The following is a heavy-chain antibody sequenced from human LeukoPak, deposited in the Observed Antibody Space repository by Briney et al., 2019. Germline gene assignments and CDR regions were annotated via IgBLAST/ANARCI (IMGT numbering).Heavy chain of an antibody. J-gene: IGHJ4*02. CDR1: GFSFSEYY. Sequence: GGSLRLSCAASGFSFSEYYMGWIRQAPGKGLEWISYISSSGSYTNYADSVKGRFTISRDNARNSLYLQMNSLRAEDTAVYYCAKHYSSLTDFDYWGQGTLVTVSS. CDR3: AKHYSSLTDFDY. CDR2: ISSSGSYT. V-gene: IGHV3-11*03. D-gene: IGHD6-13*01.